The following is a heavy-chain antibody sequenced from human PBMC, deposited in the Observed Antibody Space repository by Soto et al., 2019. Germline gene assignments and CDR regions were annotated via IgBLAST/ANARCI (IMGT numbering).Heavy chain of an antibody. CDR2: ISSSSSYI. J-gene: IGHJ6*02. V-gene: IGHV3-21*01. CDR3: ASESSSWLHDYYYGMDV. CDR1: GFTFSSYS. Sequence: GGSLRLSCAASGFTFSSYSMNWVRQAPGKGLEWVSSISSSSSYIYYADSVKGRFTISRDNAKNSLYLQMNSLRAEDTAVYYCASESSSWLHDYYYGMDVWGQGTKVTFSS. D-gene: IGHD6-13*01.